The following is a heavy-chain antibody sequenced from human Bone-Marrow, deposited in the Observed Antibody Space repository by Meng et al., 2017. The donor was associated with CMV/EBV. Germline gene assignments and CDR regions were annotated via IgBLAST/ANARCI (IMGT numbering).Heavy chain of an antibody. Sequence: SETLSLTCTVSGGSVSSGSYYWSWIRQPPGKGLEWIGYIYYSGSTNYNPSLKSRVTISVDTSKNQFSLKLSSVTAADTAVYYCARDRGVTVRNYYYYGMDVWGQGTTVTVSS. CDR3: ARDRGVTVRNYYYYGMDV. CDR1: GGSVSSGSYY. V-gene: IGHV4-61*01. CDR2: IYYSGST. D-gene: IGHD4-17*01. J-gene: IGHJ6*02.